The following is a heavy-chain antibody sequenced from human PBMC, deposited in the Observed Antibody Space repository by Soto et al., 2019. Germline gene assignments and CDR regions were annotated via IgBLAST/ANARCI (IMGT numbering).Heavy chain of an antibody. J-gene: IGHJ4*02. CDR3: AKGGEGSCSKTSCLYFSDY. CDR2: ISGSGDST. D-gene: IGHD2-2*01. Sequence: GGSLRLSCAASGLTFSTYAMSWVRPAPGKGLEWVSTISGSGDSTYYANSVKGRFTISRDNSRNTLDLQMNSLRVEDTAVYYCAKGGEGSCSKTSCLYFSDYWGQGTLVTVSS. V-gene: IGHV3-23*01. CDR1: GLTFSTYA.